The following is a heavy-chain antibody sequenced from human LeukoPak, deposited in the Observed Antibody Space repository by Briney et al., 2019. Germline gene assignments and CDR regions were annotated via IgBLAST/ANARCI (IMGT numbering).Heavy chain of an antibody. CDR2: INHSGST. CDR3: ATRYSSGRIDS. V-gene: IGHV4-34*01. Sequence: RAWETLSLTCAVYGGSFSGYYWSWIRQPPGKGLEWIGDINHSGSTNYHPSLESRVTISVVTSKNHLSLKLSSVATADTAVYYCATRYSSGRIDSWGQGTLVTVSS. CDR1: GGSFSGYY. J-gene: IGHJ4*02. D-gene: IGHD6-19*01.